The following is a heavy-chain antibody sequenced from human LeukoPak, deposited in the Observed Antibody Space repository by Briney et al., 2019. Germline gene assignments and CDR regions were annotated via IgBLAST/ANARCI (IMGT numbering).Heavy chain of an antibody. J-gene: IGHJ6*03. CDR1: GFIFNDYG. D-gene: IGHD3-10*01. Sequence: PGGSLRLSCAASGFIFNDYGMAWVRQAPGKGLEWVSGINWNGGTTVYADSVKGRFTISRDNAKNSLYLQLDSLRAEDTAMYYCARERFANDYYMDVWGKGTTVTVSS. CDR3: ARERFANDYYMDV. V-gene: IGHV3-20*04. CDR2: INWNGGTT.